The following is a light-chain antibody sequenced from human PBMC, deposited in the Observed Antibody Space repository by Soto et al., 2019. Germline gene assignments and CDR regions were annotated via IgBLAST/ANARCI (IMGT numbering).Light chain of an antibody. J-gene: IGKJ1*01. CDR2: AAS. Sequence: LNQSPASLSLSVGERATLTCRASQGIKSYLAWYQHKSGKAPKLLICAASNVQSGVPSRFSGSGSGTDFTPNINPLEREYFAIYFCQQYNRDPRLFGQGT. V-gene: IGKV1-9*01. CDR3: QQYNRDPRL. CDR1: QGIKSY.